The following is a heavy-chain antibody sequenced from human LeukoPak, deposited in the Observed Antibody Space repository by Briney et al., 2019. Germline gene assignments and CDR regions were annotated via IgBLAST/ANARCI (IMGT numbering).Heavy chain of an antibody. J-gene: IGHJ6*04. CDR1: GFTFSSYG. D-gene: IGHD3-9*01. CDR2: ISYDGSNK. Sequence: GGSLRLSCAASGFTFSSYGMHWVRQAPGKGLEWVAVISYDGSNKYYADSVKGRFTISRDNSKNTLYLQMNSLRAEDTAVYYCAKDSSRYDITYGMDVWGKGTTVTVSS. CDR3: AKDSSRYDITYGMDV. V-gene: IGHV3-30*18.